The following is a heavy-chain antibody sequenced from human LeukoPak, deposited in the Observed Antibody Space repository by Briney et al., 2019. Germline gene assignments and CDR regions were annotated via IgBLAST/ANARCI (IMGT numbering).Heavy chain of an antibody. V-gene: IGHV3-21*01. Sequence: NPGGSLRLSCAASGFTFSSYSMNWVRQAPGKGLEWVSSISSSSSYIYYADSVKGRFTISRDNAKNSLYLQMNSLRAEDTAVYYCARGGIYGSGTSYFDYWGQGTLVTVSS. CDR1: GFTFSSYS. D-gene: IGHD3-10*01. CDR3: ARGGIYGSGTSYFDY. J-gene: IGHJ4*02. CDR2: ISSSSSYI.